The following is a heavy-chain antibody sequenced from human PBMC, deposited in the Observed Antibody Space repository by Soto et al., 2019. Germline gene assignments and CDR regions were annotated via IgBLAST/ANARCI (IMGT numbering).Heavy chain of an antibody. CDR2: ITISGDRT. J-gene: IGHJ1*01. Sequence: EVQLLESGGGLVQPGGSLRLSCAASGFTFSSFTMNWVRQAPGKGLEWVSGITISGDRTSYADSVKGRFTISRDNSKNTLFLQMNSLRIEDTAVYYCAKSIDGHTSSWPQGGQGTLVTVSS. D-gene: IGHD6-13*01. V-gene: IGHV3-23*01. CDR3: AKSIDGHTSSWPQ. CDR1: GFTFSSFT.